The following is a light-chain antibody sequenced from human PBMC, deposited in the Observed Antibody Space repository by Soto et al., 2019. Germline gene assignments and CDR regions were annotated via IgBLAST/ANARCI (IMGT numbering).Light chain of an antibody. CDR3: QSYDSSLSGFYV. V-gene: IGLV1-40*01. CDR2: GNS. Sequence: QSVLTQPPSVSGAPGQRVTISCTGNSSNIGAGYDVHWYQQLPGTAPKLLIYGNSNRPSGVPDRFSGSKSGTSASLAITGLQAEDEADYYCQSYDSSLSGFYVFGTGTKVT. J-gene: IGLJ1*01. CDR1: SSNIGAGYD.